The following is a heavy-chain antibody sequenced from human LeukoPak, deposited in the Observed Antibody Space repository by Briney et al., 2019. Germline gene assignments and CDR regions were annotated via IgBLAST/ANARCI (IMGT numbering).Heavy chain of an antibody. Sequence: GGSLRLSCAASGFTFSDYYMSWIRQAPGKGLEWVSYISSRGSTIYYADSVKGRFTISRDNAKNSLYLQMNSLRAEDTAVYYCARPTLYCSGGSCYPGASWYFDYWGQGTLVTVSS. CDR3: ARPTLYCSGGSCYPGASWYFDY. CDR1: GFTFSDYY. D-gene: IGHD2-15*01. J-gene: IGHJ4*02. V-gene: IGHV3-11*01. CDR2: ISSRGSTI.